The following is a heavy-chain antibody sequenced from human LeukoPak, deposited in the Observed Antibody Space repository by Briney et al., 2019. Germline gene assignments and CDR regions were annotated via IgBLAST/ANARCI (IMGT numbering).Heavy chain of an antibody. CDR3: AREREQYSSSSDFDY. CDR2: IYYSGST. D-gene: IGHD6-6*01. V-gene: IGHV4-59*01. J-gene: IGHJ4*02. Sequence: SETLSLTCTVSGGSISPYYWSWIRQPPGKGLEWIGYIYYSGSTNYSPSLKSRVTISLDTSKNQFSLKLSSVTAADTAVYYCAREREQYSSSSDFDYWGQGTLVTVSS. CDR1: GGSISPYY.